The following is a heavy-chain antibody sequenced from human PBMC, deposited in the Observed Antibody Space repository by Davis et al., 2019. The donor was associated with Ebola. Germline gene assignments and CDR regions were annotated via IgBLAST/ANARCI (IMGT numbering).Heavy chain of an antibody. CDR1: GFTFSSYE. V-gene: IGHV3-23*01. Sequence: GESLKISCAASGFTFSSYEMNWVRQAPGKGLEWVSAISGSGGSTYYADSVKGRFTISRDNSKNTLYLQMNSLRAEDTAVYYCAKRASLDVWGQGTTVTVSS. CDR3: AKRASLDV. CDR2: ISGSGGST. J-gene: IGHJ6*02.